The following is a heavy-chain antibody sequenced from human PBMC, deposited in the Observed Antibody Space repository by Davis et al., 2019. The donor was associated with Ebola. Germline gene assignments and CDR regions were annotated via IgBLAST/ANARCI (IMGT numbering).Heavy chain of an antibody. D-gene: IGHD3-10*01. CDR2: ISGSGGST. CDR1: GFTFSSYA. V-gene: IGHV3-23*01. Sequence: GESLKISCAASGFTFSSYAMSWVRQAPGKGLEWVSAISGSGGSTYYADSVKGRFTISRDNSKNTLYLQMNSLRAEDTAVYYCASGRFGELFFIPSFMDYWGQGTLVTVSS. J-gene: IGHJ4*02. CDR3: ASGRFGELFFIPSFMDY.